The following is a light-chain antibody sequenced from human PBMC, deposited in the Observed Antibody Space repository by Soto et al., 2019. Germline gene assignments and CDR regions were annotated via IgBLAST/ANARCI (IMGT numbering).Light chain of an antibody. V-gene: IGKV3-15*01. CDR2: AAS. J-gene: IGKJ4*01. CDR3: QQYNSWPLT. CDR1: QSVTTN. Sequence: EIVMTQSPATLSVSPGERATLSCRASQSVTTNLAWYQQKPGQAPRLLIYAASTRATGVPATFSGSGSGTEFTLTISSLRSEDFALYYCQQYNSWPLTFGGGTKVEIK.